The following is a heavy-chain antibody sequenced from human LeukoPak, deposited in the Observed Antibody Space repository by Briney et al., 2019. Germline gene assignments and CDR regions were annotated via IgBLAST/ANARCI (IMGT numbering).Heavy chain of an antibody. Sequence: SETLSLTCTVSGDSISNNYWSCIRQPPGKGLEWIGYISHSGSTNYNPSLKSRVTISVDTSKNQFSLKLSSVTAADTAVYYCARVARGDYVWGCYSFDYWGQGTLVTVSS. CDR1: GDSISNNY. J-gene: IGHJ4*02. CDR2: ISHSGST. CDR3: ARVARGDYVWGCYSFDY. V-gene: IGHV4-59*01. D-gene: IGHD3-16*01.